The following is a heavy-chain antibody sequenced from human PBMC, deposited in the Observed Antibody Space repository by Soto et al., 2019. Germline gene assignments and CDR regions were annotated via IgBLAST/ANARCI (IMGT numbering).Heavy chain of an antibody. CDR3: ARDANCGGAPGCGAMDD. D-gene: IGHD2-21*01. CDR2: IRGYNDNT. CDR1: GYTVTSDG. J-gene: IGHJ6*01. V-gene: IGHV1-18*04. Sequence: QVQLVQPGAEVKKPGASVKASCKASGYTVTSDGVSWVRQAPGQGLERMGWIRGYNDNTNYAHRFRDRVTLTKDTSTSTAYMELRSPRSDDTAVYYCARDANCGGAPGCGAMDDCGQGATIAVAS.